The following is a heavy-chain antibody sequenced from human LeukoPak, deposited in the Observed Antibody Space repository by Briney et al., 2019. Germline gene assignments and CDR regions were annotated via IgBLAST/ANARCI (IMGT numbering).Heavy chain of an antibody. Sequence: SETLSLTCAVYGGSFSGYYWSWIRQPPGKGLEWIGEINHSGSTNYNPSLKSRVTISVDTSKNQFSLKLSSVTAADTAVYYCARAPQRSYQHNWFDPWGQGTLVTVSS. J-gene: IGHJ5*02. D-gene: IGHD2-21*01. V-gene: IGHV4-34*01. CDR3: ARAPQRSYQHNWFDP. CDR1: GGSFSGYY. CDR2: INHSGST.